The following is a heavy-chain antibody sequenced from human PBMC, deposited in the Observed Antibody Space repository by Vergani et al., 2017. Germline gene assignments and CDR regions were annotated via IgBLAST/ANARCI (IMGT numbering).Heavy chain of an antibody. J-gene: IGHJ4*02. CDR3: ARGLWDCTHIRCSPPSY. Sequence: VQILQSGGGVVQHGGSLRLSCTLSGFTLNTYGIHWVRQAPGKGLEWVASISGSSSYVFYRDSVEGRFTITRDNAKKSVYLQMNSLRAEDTAMYFCARGLWDCTHIRCSPPSYWGQGTQVTVSS. V-gene: IGHV3-21*01. D-gene: IGHD2-8*01. CDR1: GFTLNTYG. CDR2: ISGSSSYV.